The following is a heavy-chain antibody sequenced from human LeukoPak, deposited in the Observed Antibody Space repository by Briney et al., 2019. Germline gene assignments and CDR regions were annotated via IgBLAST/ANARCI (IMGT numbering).Heavy chain of an antibody. V-gene: IGHV3-48*03. CDR3: ARDFDYYGSGSYDDY. CDR1: GFTFSSYE. J-gene: IGHJ4*02. Sequence: PGGSLRLSCAASGFTFSSYEMNWVRQAPGKGLEWVSYISSSGSTIYYADSVKGRFTISRDNAKNSLYLQMNSLRAEDTAVYYCARDFDYYGSGSYDDYWGQGTLVTVSS. D-gene: IGHD3-10*01. CDR2: ISSSGSTI.